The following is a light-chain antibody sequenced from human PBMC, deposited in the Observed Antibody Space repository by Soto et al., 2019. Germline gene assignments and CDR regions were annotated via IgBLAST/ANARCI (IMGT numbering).Light chain of an antibody. Sequence: QSVLTQPPSVSAAPGQKVTISCSGSSSNIGNNYVSWYQQLPGTAPKLLIYENNKRPSGIPDRFSGSKSGTSATLGITGLQTGDEADYYCGTWDSSLSAQVVFGGGTKLTV. CDR3: GTWDSSLSAQVV. V-gene: IGLV1-51*02. CDR2: ENN. J-gene: IGLJ2*01. CDR1: SSNIGNNY.